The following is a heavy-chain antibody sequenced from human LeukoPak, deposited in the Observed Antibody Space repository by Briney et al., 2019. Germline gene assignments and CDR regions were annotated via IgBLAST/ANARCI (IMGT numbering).Heavy chain of an antibody. Sequence: GGSLRLSCAASGFTFSNYAMHWVRQAPGKGLEWVTVISYDGSNKYYADSVRGRFTLSRDNSKNTLYLQINSLRTEDTAVYYCARVSNWYSPFDSWGQGTLVTVSS. V-gene: IGHV3-30-3*01. CDR3: ARVSNWYSPFDS. J-gene: IGHJ4*02. CDR1: GFTFSNYA. CDR2: ISYDGSNK. D-gene: IGHD6-13*01.